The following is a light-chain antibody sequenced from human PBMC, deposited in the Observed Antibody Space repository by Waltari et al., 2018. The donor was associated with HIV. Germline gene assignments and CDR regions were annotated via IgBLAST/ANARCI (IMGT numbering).Light chain of an antibody. Sequence: DIVMTQSPDSLPVSLGERAPINCKSSRSVLYSSDNKNYLVWYQQKSGQSPKVVISWASTRESGVPDRFSGSGSGTDFTLTISSLQAEDVALYYCQQYFKTPYTFGQGTKVEI. CDR3: QQYFKTPYT. V-gene: IGKV4-1*01. CDR2: WAS. J-gene: IGKJ2*01. CDR1: RSVLYSSDNKNY.